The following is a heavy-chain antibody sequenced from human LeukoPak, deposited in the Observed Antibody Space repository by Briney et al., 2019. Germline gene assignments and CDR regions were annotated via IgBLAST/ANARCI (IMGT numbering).Heavy chain of an antibody. CDR1: GFTFSSYA. Sequence: GGSLRLSCAASGFTFSSYAMHWVRQAPGKGLEWVAVISYDGSNKYYADSVKGRFTISRDNSKNTLYLQMISLRAEDTAVYYCARAPQIVVVIDYWGQGTLVTVSS. J-gene: IGHJ4*02. D-gene: IGHD3-22*01. V-gene: IGHV3-30-3*01. CDR3: ARAPQIVVVIDY. CDR2: ISYDGSNK.